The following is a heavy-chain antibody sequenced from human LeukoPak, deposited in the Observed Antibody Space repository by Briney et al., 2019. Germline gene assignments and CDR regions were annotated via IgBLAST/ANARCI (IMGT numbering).Heavy chain of an antibody. V-gene: IGHV1-18*04. CDR1: GYTFTGYY. D-gene: IGHD3-10*01. CDR3: ARVNYYGSGLYNYYYMGV. Sequence: ASVKVSCKASGYTFTGYYMHWVRQAPGQGLEWMGWISAYNGNTNYAQKLQGRVTMTTDTSTSTAYMELRSLRSDDTAVYYCARVNYYGSGLYNYYYMGVWGKGTTVTISS. J-gene: IGHJ6*03. CDR2: ISAYNGNT.